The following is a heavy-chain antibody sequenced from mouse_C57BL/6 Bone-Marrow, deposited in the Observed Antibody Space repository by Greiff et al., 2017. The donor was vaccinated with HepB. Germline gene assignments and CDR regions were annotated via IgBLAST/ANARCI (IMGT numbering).Heavy chain of an antibody. Sequence: EVKLMESGGGLVKPGGSLKLSCAASGFTFSSYAMSWVRQTPEKRLEWVATISDGGSYTYYPDNVKGRFTISRDNAKNNLYLQMSHLKSEDTAMYYCARDRLLTTVVMDYWGQGTSVTVSS. J-gene: IGHJ4*01. CDR3: ARDRLLTTVVMDY. V-gene: IGHV5-4*01. CDR1: GFTFSSYA. D-gene: IGHD1-1*01. CDR2: ISDGGSYT.